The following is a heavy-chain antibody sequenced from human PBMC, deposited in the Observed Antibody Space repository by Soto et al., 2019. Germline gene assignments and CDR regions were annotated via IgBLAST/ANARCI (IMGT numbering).Heavy chain of an antibody. CDR2: IYSNGDT. J-gene: IGHJ4*02. V-gene: IGHV3-53*02. CDR1: GFSVGSNY. Sequence: EVQLVETGGGLIQPGGSLRLSCAASGFSVGSNYMTWVRQSPGKGLEWVSLIYSNGDTDYADSVKGRFSISRDNFKNTLYLQMNILRAEDTAVYHCARKSDSSPVPEADGVWGRGTLFTVSS. D-gene: IGHD2-8*01. CDR3: ARKSDSSPVPEADGV.